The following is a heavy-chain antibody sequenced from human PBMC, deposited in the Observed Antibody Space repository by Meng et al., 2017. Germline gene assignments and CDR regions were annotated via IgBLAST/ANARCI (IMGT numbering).Heavy chain of an antibody. V-gene: IGHV4-34*01. D-gene: IGHD2-21*02. CDR3: AGAYCGGDCYSGRFLDY. CDR2: INHSGGT. CDR1: GGSFSGYY. J-gene: IGHJ4*02. Sequence: SETLSLTCAVYGGSFSGYYWSWIRQPPGKGLEWIGEINHSGGTNYNPSLKSRVTISVDTSKNQFSLKLSSVTAADTAVYYCAGAYCGGDCYSGRFLDYWGQGTLVTVSS.